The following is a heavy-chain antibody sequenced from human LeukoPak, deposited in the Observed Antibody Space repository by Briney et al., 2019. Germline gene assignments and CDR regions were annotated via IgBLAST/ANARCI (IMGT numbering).Heavy chain of an antibody. CDR3: ARDPSNTVGRNIYFDY. D-gene: IGHD1-14*01. V-gene: IGHV1-18*01. CDR2: ISACDGRT. Sequence: VASVKVSCKASGFAFNKYGFSWVRQAPGQGPEWLGWISACDGRTNYAQNLQGRLTLTTDTSTTTAYMELRSLTSDDTAVYYCARDPSNTVGRNIYFDYWGQGTLVTVSS. J-gene: IGHJ4*02. CDR1: GFAFNKYG.